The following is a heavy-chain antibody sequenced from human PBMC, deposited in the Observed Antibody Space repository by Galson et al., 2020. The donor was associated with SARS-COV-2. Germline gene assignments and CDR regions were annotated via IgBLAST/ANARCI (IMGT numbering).Heavy chain of an antibody. CDR1: GYTFNNYA. V-gene: IGHV7-4-1*02. CDR3: ARGAGAWFGELLDY. D-gene: IGHD3-10*01. J-gene: IGHJ4*02. CDR2: INTNTVNP. Sequence: ASVKVSCKASGYTFNNYALNWVRQAPGQGLEWMSWINTNTVNPTYAQGFTGRFVFSLDTSISTAYLQISSLKAEDTAVYYCARGAGAWFGELLDYWGQGTLVTVSS.